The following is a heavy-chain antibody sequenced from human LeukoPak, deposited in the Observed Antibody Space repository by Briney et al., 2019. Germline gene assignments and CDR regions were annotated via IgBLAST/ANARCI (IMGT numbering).Heavy chain of an antibody. D-gene: IGHD1-26*01. Sequence: SDTLSLTCAVYGGSFSGYYWSWVRQPPGKGLEWIGEINHSGSTNYNPSVKSRVTISVDTSKNQFSLKLSSVTAADTAVYYCAKSGREGASNYGGQGTLVTVSS. CDR1: GGSFSGYY. V-gene: IGHV4-34*01. CDR2: INHSGST. CDR3: AKSGREGASNY. J-gene: IGHJ4*02.